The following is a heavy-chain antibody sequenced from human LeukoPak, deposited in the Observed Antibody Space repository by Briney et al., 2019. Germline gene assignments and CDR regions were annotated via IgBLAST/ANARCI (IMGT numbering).Heavy chain of an antibody. CDR3: ARIGWELLRAFDI. J-gene: IGHJ3*02. Sequence: ASVKVSCKASGYTFTGYYMHWVRQAPGQGLEWMGWINPNSGGTNYAQKFQGRVTMTRDTPISTAYMELSRLRSDDTAVYYCARIGWELLRAFDIWGQGTMVTVSS. D-gene: IGHD1-26*01. V-gene: IGHV1-2*02. CDR1: GYTFTGYY. CDR2: INPNSGGT.